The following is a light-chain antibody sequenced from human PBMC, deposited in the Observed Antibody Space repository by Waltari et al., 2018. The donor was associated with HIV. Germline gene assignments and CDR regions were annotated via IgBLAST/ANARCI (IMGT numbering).Light chain of an antibody. J-gene: IGLJ2*01. CDR3: QVWDSSSGHLVV. CDR1: NIGSQR. Sequence: SYVLTQPPSVSVAPGQTARFTCGGNNIGSQRVHWYQQRPGQAPVLVVYDDSDRPSGIPERFSGSNSENTATLTITRVEAGDEADYYCQVWDSSSGHLVVFGGGTKLTVL. V-gene: IGLV3-21*02. CDR2: DDS.